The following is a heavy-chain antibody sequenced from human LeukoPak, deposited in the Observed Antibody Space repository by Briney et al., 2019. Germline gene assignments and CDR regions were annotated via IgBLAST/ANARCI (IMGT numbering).Heavy chain of an antibody. D-gene: IGHD5-24*01. Sequence: SETLSLTCTVSGGSISSYYWSWIRQPPGKGLEWIGYIYYSGSTNYNPSLKSRGTISVDTSKNQFSLKLRSVTAADAAVYYGARGPSYKLDYWGQGTLVTVSS. CDR2: IYYSGST. J-gene: IGHJ4*02. V-gene: IGHV4-59*01. CDR1: GGSISSYY. CDR3: ARGPSYKLDY.